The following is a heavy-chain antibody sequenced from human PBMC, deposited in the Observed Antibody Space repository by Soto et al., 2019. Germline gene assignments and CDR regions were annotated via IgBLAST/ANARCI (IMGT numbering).Heavy chain of an antibody. CDR1: GVCISSYF. D-gene: IGHD3-16*02. CDR3: ARIGGYHGPLDY. J-gene: IGHJ4*02. V-gene: IGHV4-59*01. Sequence: ETLSLTCTVSGVCISSYFWSWIRQPPGRGLEWIGYTYHKGSTNYSPSLKSRVAISLDTSENQFSLKVNSVTAADTAVYYCARIGGYHGPLDYWGQGTPVTVSS. CDR2: TYHKGST.